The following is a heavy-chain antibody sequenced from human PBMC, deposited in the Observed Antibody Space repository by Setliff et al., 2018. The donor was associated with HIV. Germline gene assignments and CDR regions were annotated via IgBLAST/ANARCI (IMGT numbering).Heavy chain of an antibody. Sequence: GGSLRLSCAASRFTFSSYSMNWVRQAPGKGLEWVSSITSSSSYKYYADSVKGRFTISRDNAKNSLYLQMNSLRAEDTAVYYCARGYYDSSGYYYPYYFDYWGQGTLVTVSS. CDR2: ITSSSSYK. D-gene: IGHD3-22*01. CDR3: ARGYYDSSGYYYPYYFDY. J-gene: IGHJ4*02. V-gene: IGHV3-21*01. CDR1: RFTFSSYS.